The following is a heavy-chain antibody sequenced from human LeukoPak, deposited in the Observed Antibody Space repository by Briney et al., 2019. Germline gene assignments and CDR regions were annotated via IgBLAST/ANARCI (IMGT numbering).Heavy chain of an antibody. D-gene: IGHD3-9*01. J-gene: IGHJ3*01. CDR3: ARPGYTAGYDL. CDR1: RFTFRSYA. V-gene: IGHV3-23*01. CDR2: ISDSGDDT. Sequence: GGSLRLSCAASRFTFRSYAMSWVRQAPGKGLEWVSSISDSGDDTYYADSVQGRFIISRDNAKNTLYLQMNSLRAEDTAVYYCARPGYTAGYDLWGQGTLVTVSS.